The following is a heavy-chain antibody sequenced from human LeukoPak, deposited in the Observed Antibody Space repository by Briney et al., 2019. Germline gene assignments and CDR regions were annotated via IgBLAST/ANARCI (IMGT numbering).Heavy chain of an antibody. CDR1: GFTFDDYG. CDR3: ARIGSRVGYSSGWYYDY. CDR2: INWNGGST. D-gene: IGHD6-19*01. Sequence: GGSLRLSCAASGFTFDDYGMSWVRHAPGKGLEWVSGINWNGGSTGYADSVKGRFTISRDNAKNSVYLQMNSLRAEDTALYYCARIGSRVGYSSGWYYDYWGQGTLVTVSS. V-gene: IGHV3-20*04. J-gene: IGHJ4*02.